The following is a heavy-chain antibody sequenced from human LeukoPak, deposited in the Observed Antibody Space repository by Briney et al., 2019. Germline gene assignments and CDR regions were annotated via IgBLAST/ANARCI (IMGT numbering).Heavy chain of an antibody. D-gene: IGHD1-1*01. J-gene: IGHJ3*02. CDR3: VTANSGLDI. V-gene: IGHV3-33*01. Sequence: GGSLRLSCAASGFTFSSYGMHWVRQAPGKGLEWVAVIWYDGSNKYYADSVKGRFTISRDNSKNTLYLQMNSLRAEDTAVYYCVTANSGLDIWGQGTTVTVSS. CDR1: GFTFSSYG. CDR2: IWYDGSNK.